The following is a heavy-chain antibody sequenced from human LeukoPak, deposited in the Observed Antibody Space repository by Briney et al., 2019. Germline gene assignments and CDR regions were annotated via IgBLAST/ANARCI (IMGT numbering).Heavy chain of an antibody. CDR3: ARDKSGQEESRAFDI. J-gene: IGHJ3*02. Sequence: ASVKVSCKASGYTFTSYGISWVRQPPGQGLEWMGWISAYNGNTNYAQKLQGRVTITADKSTSTAYMELRSLRSDDTAVYYCARDKSGQEESRAFDIWGQGTMVTVSS. D-gene: IGHD3-3*01. V-gene: IGHV1-18*01. CDR2: ISAYNGNT. CDR1: GYTFTSYG.